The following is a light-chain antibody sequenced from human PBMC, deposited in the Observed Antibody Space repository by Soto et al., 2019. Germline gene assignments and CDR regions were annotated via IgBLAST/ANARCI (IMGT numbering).Light chain of an antibody. CDR1: QGIRND. CDR3: LQDYNSLRT. CDR2: AAS. Sequence: AIQMTQSPSSLSASVGDRVTITCRASQGIRNDLGWYQQKPGKAPKLLIYAASSLQRGVPSRFSGSGSGTDFTLTISSLQPEDVATYCCLQDYNSLRTFGQGTKVEIK. V-gene: IGKV1-6*01. J-gene: IGKJ1*01.